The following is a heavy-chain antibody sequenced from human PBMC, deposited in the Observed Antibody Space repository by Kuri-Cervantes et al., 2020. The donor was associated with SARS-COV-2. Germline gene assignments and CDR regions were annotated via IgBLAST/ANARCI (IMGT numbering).Heavy chain of an antibody. CDR3: ARIKVGASYYYYYYHMDI. J-gene: IGHJ6*04. CDR2: IYHCGST. CDR1: GGYISSSSYS. V-gene: IGHV4-30-2*04. Sequence: GGYISSSSYSWSWIRQPPGKGLGWIGYIYHCGSTYYNPCLNSRVTISVDRSKNQFSLKLSSVTAADTVVYYCARIKVGASYYYYYYHMDIWGKGTTVTVSS. D-gene: IGHD1-26*01.